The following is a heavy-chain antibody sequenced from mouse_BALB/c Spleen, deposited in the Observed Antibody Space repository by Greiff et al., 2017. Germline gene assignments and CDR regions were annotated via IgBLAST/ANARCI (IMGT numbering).Heavy chain of an antibody. D-gene: IGHD2-13*01. CDR1: GFSLTSYG. CDR3: ANYGDSYAMDY. Sequence: VNVVESGPGLVAPSQSLSITCTVSGFSLTSYGVSWVRQPPGKGLEWLGVIWGDGSTNYHSALISRLSISKDNSKSQVFLKLNSLQTDDTATYYCANYGDSYAMDYWGQGTSVTVSS. J-gene: IGHJ4*01. V-gene: IGHV2-3*01. CDR2: IWGDGST.